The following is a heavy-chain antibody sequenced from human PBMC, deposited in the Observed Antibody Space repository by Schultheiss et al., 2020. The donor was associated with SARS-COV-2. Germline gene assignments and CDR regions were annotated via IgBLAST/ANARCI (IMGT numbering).Heavy chain of an antibody. V-gene: IGHV3-21*04. CDR2: ISSTSNSI. CDR1: GFTFTSYA. CDR3: AKGRVLPADQPHYFES. D-gene: IGHD2-2*01. J-gene: IGHJ4*02. Sequence: LSLTCAASGFTFTSYAMNWVRQTPGKGLEWVSSISSTSNSIFYADSVKGRFTISRDNSKNTLYLQMNSLRAEDTAVYYCAKGRVLPADQPHYFESWGQGTLVTVSS.